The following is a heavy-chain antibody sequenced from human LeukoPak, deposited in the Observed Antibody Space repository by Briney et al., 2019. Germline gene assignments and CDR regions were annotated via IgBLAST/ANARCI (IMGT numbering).Heavy chain of an antibody. CDR3: ARERGFGGYVEGWFDP. CDR2: IIPILGIA. Sequence: SVKASCKASGGTFSSYAISWVRQAPGQGLEWMGRIIPILGIANYAQKFQGRVTITADKSTSTAYMELSSLRSEDTAVYYCARERGFGGYVEGWFDPWGQGTLVTVSS. V-gene: IGHV1-69*04. D-gene: IGHD5-12*01. CDR1: GGTFSSYA. J-gene: IGHJ5*02.